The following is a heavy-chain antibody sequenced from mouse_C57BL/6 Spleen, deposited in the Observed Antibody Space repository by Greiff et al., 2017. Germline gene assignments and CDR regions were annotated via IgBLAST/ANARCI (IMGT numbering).Heavy chain of an antibody. CDR3: ARDYYGSSYPFAY. CDR2: INPNNGGT. V-gene: IGHV1-22*01. J-gene: IGHJ3*01. CDR1: GYTFTDYN. D-gene: IGHD1-1*01. Sequence: VQLKQSGPELVKPGASVKMSCKASGYTFTDYNMHWVKQSHGKSLEWIGYINPNNGGTSYNQKFKGKATLTVNKSSSTAYMELRSLTSEDSAVYYCARDYYGSSYPFAYWGQGTLVTVSA.